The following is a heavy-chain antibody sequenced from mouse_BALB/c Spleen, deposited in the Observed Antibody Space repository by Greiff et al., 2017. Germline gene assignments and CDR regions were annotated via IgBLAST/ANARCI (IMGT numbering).Heavy chain of an antibody. J-gene: IGHJ4*01. V-gene: IGHV5-17*02. D-gene: IGHD1-2*01. CDR3: ARDYYGHYYAMDY. CDR2: ISSGSSTI. Sequence: EVQLVESGGGLVQPGGSRKLSCAASGFTFSSFGMHWVRQAPEKGLEWVAYISSGSSTIYYADTVKGRFTISRDNPKNTLFLQMTSLRSEDTAMYYCARDYYGHYYAMDYWGQGTSVTVSS. CDR1: GFTFSSFG.